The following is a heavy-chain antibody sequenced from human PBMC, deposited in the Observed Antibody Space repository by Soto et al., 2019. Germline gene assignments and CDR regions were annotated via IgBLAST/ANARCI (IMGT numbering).Heavy chain of an antibody. J-gene: IGHJ4*02. CDR1: VYSISSDFY. Sequence: SETLSLTCVVSVYSISSDFYWGWIRQPPGKGLEWIGEINHSGSTNYNPSLKSRVTISVDTSKNQFSLKLSSVTAADTAVYYCARGKLSDYVWGSYRYHFDYWGQGTVVTVSS. V-gene: IGHV4-38-2*01. CDR3: ARGKLSDYVWGSYRYHFDY. D-gene: IGHD3-16*02. CDR2: INHSGST.